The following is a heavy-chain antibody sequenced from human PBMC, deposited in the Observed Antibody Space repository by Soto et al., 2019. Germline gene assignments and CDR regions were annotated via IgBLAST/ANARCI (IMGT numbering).Heavy chain of an antibody. V-gene: IGHV3-7*03. CDR1: GFTFSSYW. J-gene: IGHJ6*02. Sequence: GSLRLSCAASGFTFSSYWMSWVRQAPGKGLEWVANIKQDGSEKYYVDSVKGRFTISRDNAKNSLYLQMNSLRAEDTAVYYCARGIVGATYYYYGMDVCGQGTTVTV. CDR2: IKQDGSEK. D-gene: IGHD1-26*01. CDR3: ARGIVGATYYYYGMDV.